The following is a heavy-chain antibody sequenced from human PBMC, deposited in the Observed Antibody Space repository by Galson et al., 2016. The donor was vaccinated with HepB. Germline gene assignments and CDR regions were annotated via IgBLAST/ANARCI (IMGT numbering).Heavy chain of an antibody. J-gene: IGHJ4*02. CDR2: ISGNNGKT. D-gene: IGHD3-10*01. V-gene: IGHV1-18*04. CDR3: ARDEYYYDSASYVAFDY. Sequence: SVKVSCKASGYTFRNFGISWVRQAPGQGLEWMGWISGNNGKTYYAQKVQDRVTMTIDTSTSTAYMDLRRLRPDDTAVYYCARDEYYYDSASYVAFDYWGQGTVVSVSS. CDR1: GYTFRNFG.